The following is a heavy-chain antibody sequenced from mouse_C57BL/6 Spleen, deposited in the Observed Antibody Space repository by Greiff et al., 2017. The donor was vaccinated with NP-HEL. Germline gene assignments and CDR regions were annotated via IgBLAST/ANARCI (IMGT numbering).Heavy chain of an antibody. D-gene: IGHD2-10*01. CDR2: MDPEDGDT. J-gene: IGHJ3*01. CDR3: TPYYGNLAWFAY. V-gene: IGHV14-1*01. CDR1: GFNIKDYY. Sequence: VQLQQSGAELVRPGASVKLSCTASGFNIKDYYMHWVKQRPEQGLEWMGRMDPEDGDTEYAPKFQGKATMTADTTSNTAYLQLSSLTSEDTAVYYCTPYYGNLAWFAYWGQGTLVTVSA.